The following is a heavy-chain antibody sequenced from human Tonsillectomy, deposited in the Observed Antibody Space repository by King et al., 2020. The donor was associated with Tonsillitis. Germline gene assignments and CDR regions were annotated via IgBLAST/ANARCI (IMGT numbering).Heavy chain of an antibody. D-gene: IGHD3-9*01. CDR2: IYYSGST. CDR1: GGSISSYY. Sequence: VQLQESGPGLVKPSETLSLTCTVSGGSISSYYWSWIRQPPGKGLEWIGYIYYSGSTNYNPYLKSRVTISVDTSKNQFSLKLSSVTAADTAVYYCARRVLRYFDWLLYRPGSNWYFDLWGRGTLVTVSS. V-gene: IGHV4-59*01. J-gene: IGHJ2*01. CDR3: ARRVLRYFDWLLYRPGSNWYFDL.